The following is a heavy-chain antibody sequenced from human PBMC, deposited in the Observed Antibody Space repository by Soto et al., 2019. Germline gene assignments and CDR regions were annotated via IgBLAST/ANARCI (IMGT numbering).Heavy chain of an antibody. Sequence: PGESLKISCKGSGYSFTSYWISWVRQMPGKGLEWMGRIDPSDSYTNYSPSFQGHVTISADKSISTAYLQWSSLKASDTAMYYCASQGKAVAEYYYGMDVWGQGTTVTVSS. CDR3: ASQGKAVAEYYYGMDV. CDR1: GYSFTSYW. V-gene: IGHV5-10-1*01. CDR2: IDPSDSYT. D-gene: IGHD6-19*01. J-gene: IGHJ6*02.